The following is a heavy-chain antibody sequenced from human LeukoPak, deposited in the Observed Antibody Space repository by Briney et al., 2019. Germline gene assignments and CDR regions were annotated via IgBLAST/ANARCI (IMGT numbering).Heavy chain of an antibody. V-gene: IGHV3-21*01. Sequence: GGSLRLSCAASGFTFTTYFMNWIHQAPGKGLEWVSSISSSSSYIYYADSVKGRFTISRDNAKNSLSLQMNSLRAEDTAVYYCASQDRGGYDGPVDYWGQGTLVTVSS. CDR1: GFTFTTYF. CDR3: ASQDRGGYDGPVDY. J-gene: IGHJ4*02. CDR2: ISSSSSYI. D-gene: IGHD5-12*01.